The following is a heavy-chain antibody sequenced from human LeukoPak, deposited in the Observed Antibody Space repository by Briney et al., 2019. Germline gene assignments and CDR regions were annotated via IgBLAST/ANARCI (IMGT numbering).Heavy chain of an antibody. J-gene: IGHJ6*03. Sequence: ASVKVSCKASGYTFTSYGISWVRQAPGQGLEWMGWISAYNGNTNYAQKLQGRVTMTTDTSTSTAYMELSSLRSEDTAVYYCARGPGAYDILTGYYYYYMDVWGKGTTVTISS. V-gene: IGHV1-18*01. D-gene: IGHD3-9*01. CDR2: ISAYNGNT. CDR3: ARGPGAYDILTGYYYYYMDV. CDR1: GYTFTSYG.